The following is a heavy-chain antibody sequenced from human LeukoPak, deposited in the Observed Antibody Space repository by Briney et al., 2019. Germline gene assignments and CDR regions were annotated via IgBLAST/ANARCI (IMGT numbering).Heavy chain of an antibody. Sequence: GESLKISCKGSGYSFTSYWIGWVRQMPGKGLEWMGIIYPGDSDTRYSPSFQGQVTISADKSISTAYLQWSSLKASDTAMYYCARLLGDSSGYYHHIIDYWGQGTLVTVSS. V-gene: IGHV5-51*01. CDR1: GYSFTSYW. J-gene: IGHJ4*02. D-gene: IGHD3-22*01. CDR2: IYPGDSDT. CDR3: ARLLGDSSGYYHHIIDY.